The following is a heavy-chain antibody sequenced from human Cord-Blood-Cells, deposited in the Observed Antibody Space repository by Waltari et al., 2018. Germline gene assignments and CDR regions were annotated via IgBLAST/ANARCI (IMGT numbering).Heavy chain of an antibody. J-gene: IGHJ3*02. Sequence: QVQLVQSGAAVKKPGASVKVSCKASGYTFTRYDINWVRQATGQGLEWMGWMNPNSGNTGYAQQFQGIVTMTMNTSISTAYMELSSLRSKDTAVYYCARGRSGVSELTGIWGKGTMVTVSS. D-gene: IGHD3-10*01. CDR2: MNPNSGNT. CDR1: GYTFTRYD. V-gene: IGHV1-8*01. CDR3: ARGRSGVSELTGI.